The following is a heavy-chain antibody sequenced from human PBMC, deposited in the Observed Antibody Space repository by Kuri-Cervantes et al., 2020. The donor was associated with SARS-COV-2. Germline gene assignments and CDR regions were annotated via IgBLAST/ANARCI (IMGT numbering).Heavy chain of an antibody. CDR3: ARQGRIENWFDP. D-gene: IGHD3-10*01. CDR2: INHSGST. Sequence: SETLSLTCAVYGGSFSGYYWSWIRQPPGKGLEWIGEINHSGSTNYNPSLKSRVTISVDTSKNQFSLKLSSVTAADTAVYYCARQGRIENWFDPWGQGTLVTVSS. V-gene: IGHV4-34*01. J-gene: IGHJ5*02. CDR1: GGSFSGYY.